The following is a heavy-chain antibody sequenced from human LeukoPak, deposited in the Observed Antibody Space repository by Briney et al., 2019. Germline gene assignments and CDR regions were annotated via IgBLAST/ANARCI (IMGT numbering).Heavy chain of an antibody. CDR2: ISGGGGST. Sequence: GGSLRLSCAACGFTFLSYAMSWVRQAPGKGLEWVSASVISGGGGSTYYADSVKGRFTISRDNSKNALFLQMNSLRADDTAVYYCAKGRYDSSVYFYFDSGGQGNGVTVSS. J-gene: IGHJ4*02. V-gene: IGHV3-23*01. CDR1: GFTFLSYA. D-gene: IGHD3-22*01. CDR3: AKGRYDSSVYFYFDS.